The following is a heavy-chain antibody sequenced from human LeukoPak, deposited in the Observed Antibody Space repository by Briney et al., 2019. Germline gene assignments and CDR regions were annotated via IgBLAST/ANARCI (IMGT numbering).Heavy chain of an antibody. CDR3: AKDKYYYGSGSDFDY. D-gene: IGHD3-10*01. J-gene: IGHJ4*02. CDR2: VSYDGSDK. CDR1: GFTFSTYG. V-gene: IGHV3-30*18. Sequence: PGRSLRLSCAASGFTFSTYGMHWVRQAPGKGLAWVALVSYDGSDKYYADSVKGRFTISTDNSKNTLYLQMNSLRAEDAAVYYCAKDKYYYGSGSDFDYWGQGTLVTVSS.